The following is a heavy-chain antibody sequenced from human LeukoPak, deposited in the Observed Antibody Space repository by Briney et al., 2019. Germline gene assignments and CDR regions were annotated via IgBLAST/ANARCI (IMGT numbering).Heavy chain of an antibody. J-gene: IGHJ4*02. V-gene: IGHV1-46*01. CDR2: INPSGGST. D-gene: IGHD3-10*01. Sequence: ASVTVSCKASGYRFTTYYLNWVRQAPGQGLEWMGVINPSGGSTNYAQKFQGRITMTRDTSTSTVYMELSSLRSEDTAEYYCARGPGGSGSYSWVTDLGFWGQGTLVTVSS. CDR3: ARGPGGSGSYSWVTDLGF. CDR1: GYRFTTYY.